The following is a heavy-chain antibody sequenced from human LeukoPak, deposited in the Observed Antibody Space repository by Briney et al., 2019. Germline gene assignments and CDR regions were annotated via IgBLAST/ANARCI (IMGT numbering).Heavy chain of an antibody. D-gene: IGHD2-15*01. CDR1: GFSLSGYW. CDR2: NNGDGSTT. CDR3: ARDPRNVGLAP. V-gene: IGHV3-74*01. Sequence: PGGSLRLSCVASGFSLSGYWMYWVRQAPAKGLMYISRNNGDGSTTNYADVVKGRFTMSRDNVKNTLYLQMNSLRVEDTAVYYCARDPRNVGLAPWGQGTLVTVSS. J-gene: IGHJ5*02.